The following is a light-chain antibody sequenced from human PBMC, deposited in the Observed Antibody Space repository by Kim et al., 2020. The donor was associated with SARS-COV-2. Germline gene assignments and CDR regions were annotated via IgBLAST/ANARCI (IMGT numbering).Light chain of an antibody. Sequence: DTVLTQFPATLSLSPGERATLSCRASQSVSTYLAWYRHKPGQPPRLLIHDASNRATGIPPRFSGSGSGTDFTLTISSLEPEDFAIYYCQQRSNWPPTFGGGTKVDIK. CDR3: QQRSNWPPT. J-gene: IGKJ4*01. V-gene: IGKV3-11*01. CDR2: DAS. CDR1: QSVSTY.